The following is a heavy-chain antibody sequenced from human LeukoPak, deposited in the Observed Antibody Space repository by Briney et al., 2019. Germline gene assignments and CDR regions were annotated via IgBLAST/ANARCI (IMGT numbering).Heavy chain of an antibody. CDR3: ARDHAVFDY. CDR2: INYYGKT. CDR1: GNSTSSSSYY. D-gene: IGHD6-19*01. V-gene: IGHV4-39*07. J-gene: IGHJ4*02. Sequence: SETLSLTCTVSGNSTSSSSYYWVWIRQPPGKGLEWIGSINYYGKTYYNPSVKSRVTISVDTSKNQFSLMVRSVTAADTAVYYCARDHAVFDYWGQGTLVTVSS.